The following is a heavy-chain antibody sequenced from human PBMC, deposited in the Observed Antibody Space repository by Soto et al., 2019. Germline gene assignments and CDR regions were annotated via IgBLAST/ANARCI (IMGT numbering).Heavy chain of an antibody. V-gene: IGHV2-5*02. CDR2: IYWDDDK. J-gene: IGHJ4*02. CDR3: SHALKSRSGYYFDY. CDR1: GFSLSTNEVG. D-gene: IGHD3-3*01. Sequence: QITLKESGPPLVKPTQTLTLTCTFSGFSLSTNEVGVGWIRQPPGKALEWLALIYWDDDKRYSPSLKSRLTITTDTSKNQVALIMTNMDPVDTATYFCSHALKSRSGYYFDYWGQGTLVTVSS.